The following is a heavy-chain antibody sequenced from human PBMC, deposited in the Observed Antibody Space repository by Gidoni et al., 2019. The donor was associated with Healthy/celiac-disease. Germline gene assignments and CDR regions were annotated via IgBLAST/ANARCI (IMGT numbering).Heavy chain of an antibody. V-gene: IGHV4-34*01. Sequence: QVQLQQWCAGLLKPAKTLSPTCAVSGGSFNGYYCSWICQPPGKGLEWIGEINHSGSTNYNPSLKSRVTISVDTSKNKFSLKLSAVTAADTAVYYCARGRPKGALPTVGAVAFDIWGQGTMVTVSS. D-gene: IGHD4-17*01. CDR2: INHSGST. CDR3: ARGRPKGALPTVGAVAFDI. CDR1: GGSFNGYY. J-gene: IGHJ3*02.